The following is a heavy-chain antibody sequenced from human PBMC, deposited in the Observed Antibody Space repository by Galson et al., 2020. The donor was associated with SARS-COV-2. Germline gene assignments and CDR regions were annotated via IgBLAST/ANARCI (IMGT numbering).Heavy chain of an antibody. CDR3: ARDGGAGWSLDM. J-gene: IGHJ3*02. CDR2: ISGITGVM. Sequence: VSTGGSLRLSCAASGFTFSSFDMNWVRQAPGKGLEWVSYISGITGVMYYADSLKGRFTISRDNAKNSLYLQMNSLRDEDTGVYYCARDGGAGWSLDMWGQGTMVTVYS. D-gene: IGHD6-19*01. V-gene: IGHV3-48*02. CDR1: GFTFSSFD.